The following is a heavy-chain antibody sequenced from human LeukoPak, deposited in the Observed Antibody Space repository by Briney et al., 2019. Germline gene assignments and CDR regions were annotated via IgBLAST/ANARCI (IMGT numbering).Heavy chain of an antibody. V-gene: IGHV1-46*03. J-gene: IGHJ4*02. CDR1: GYTFTSYY. CDR3: ARDAYCSSTSCYIRNFDY. CDR2: INPSGGST. D-gene: IGHD2-2*02. Sequence: ASVKVSCKASGYTFTSYYMHWVRQAPGQGLEWMGIINPSGGSTSYAQKFQGRVTMTRDTSTSTVYMELSSLRSEDTAVYYCARDAYCSSTSCYIRNFDYWGQGTLVTVST.